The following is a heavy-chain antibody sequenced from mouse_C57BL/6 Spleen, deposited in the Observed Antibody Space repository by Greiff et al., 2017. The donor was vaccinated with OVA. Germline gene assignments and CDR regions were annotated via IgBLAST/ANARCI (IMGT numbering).Heavy chain of an antibody. CDR3: AREYDGSSYGYFDV. V-gene: IGHV14-3*01. CDR2: IDPANGNT. CDR1: GYTFKNTY. J-gene: IGHJ1*03. D-gene: IGHD1-1*01. Sequence: VQLQQSVAELVRPGASVKLSCTASGYTFKNTYMHWVKQRPEQGLEWIGKIDPANGNTKYAPKFQGKATITADTSSNTAYLQLSSLTSEDTAIYYCAREYDGSSYGYFDVWGTGTTVTVSS.